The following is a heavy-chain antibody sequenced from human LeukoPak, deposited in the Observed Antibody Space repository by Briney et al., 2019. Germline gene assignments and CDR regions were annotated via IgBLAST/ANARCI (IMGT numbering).Heavy chain of an antibody. Sequence: PSETLSLTCNVSGGSMTHYYWSWIRQPPGKGLEWIGNLYYSGSANYSPSLKSRIAMSVDTSKNQFSLVVNAVTAADTAIYYCARGSVVIPTAVHPFFDYWGQGALVIVSS. D-gene: IGHD2-2*01. CDR3: ARGSVVIPTAVHPFFDY. J-gene: IGHJ4*02. CDR2: LYYSGSA. V-gene: IGHV4-59*01. CDR1: GGSMTHYY.